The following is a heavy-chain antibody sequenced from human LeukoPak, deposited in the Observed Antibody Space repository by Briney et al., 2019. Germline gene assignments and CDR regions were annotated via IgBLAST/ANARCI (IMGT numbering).Heavy chain of an antibody. D-gene: IGHD4-23*01. V-gene: IGHV5-51*01. J-gene: IGHJ1*01. CDR3: ARSYGGNSFYFQH. CDR2: IYPGDSDT. CDR1: GYSFTSYW. Sequence: GESLQISCQGSGYSFTSYWIGWVRQMPGKGLEWMGIIYPGDSDTRYSPSFQGQVTISADKSISTAYLQWSSLKASDTAMYYCARSYGGNSFYFQHWGQGTLVTVSS.